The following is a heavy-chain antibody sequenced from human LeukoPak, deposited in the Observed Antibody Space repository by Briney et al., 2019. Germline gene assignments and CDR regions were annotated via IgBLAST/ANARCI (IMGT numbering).Heavy chain of an antibody. V-gene: IGHV3-23*01. D-gene: IGHD3-22*01. CDR1: GFTFSSYA. J-gene: IGHJ3*02. Sequence: GGSLRLSCAASGFTFSSYAMSWVRQAPGKGLEWVSAIGGSGGSTYYADSVKGRFTISRDNSKNTLYLQMNSLRAEDTAVYYCAKGSPYYYDSSGYYGSDAFDIWGQGTMVTVSS. CDR2: IGGSGGST. CDR3: AKGSPYYYDSSGYYGSDAFDI.